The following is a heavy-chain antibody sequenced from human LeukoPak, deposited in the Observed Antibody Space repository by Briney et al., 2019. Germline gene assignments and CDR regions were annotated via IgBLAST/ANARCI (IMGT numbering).Heavy chain of an antibody. J-gene: IGHJ6*02. CDR1: GGSISSGGYY. CDR3: ASFSGGYSYGLGSNYYYGMDV. D-gene: IGHD5-18*01. CDR2: IYYSGST. Sequence: SETLSLTCTVSGGSISSGGYYWSWIRQHPGKGLEWIGYIYYSGSTYYNPSLKSRVTISVDTSKNQFSLKLSSVTAADTAVYYCASFSGGYSYGLGSNYYYGMDVWGQGTTVTVSS. V-gene: IGHV4-31*03.